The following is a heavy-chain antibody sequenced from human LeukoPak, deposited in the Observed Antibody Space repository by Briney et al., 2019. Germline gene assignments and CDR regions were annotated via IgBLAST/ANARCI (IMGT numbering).Heavy chain of an antibody. CDR2: ISGSGGST. V-gene: IGHV3-23*01. CDR3: AKVSYDYVWGSYRPRTYYFDY. J-gene: IGHJ4*02. CDR1: GFTFSGYA. D-gene: IGHD3-16*02. Sequence: PGGSLRLSCAASGFTFSGYAMSWVRQAPGKGGECVSAISGSGGSTYYTDSVKGRFTISRDNSKNTLYLQMNSLRAEDTAVYYCAKVSYDYVWGSYRPRTYYFDYWGQGTLVTVSS.